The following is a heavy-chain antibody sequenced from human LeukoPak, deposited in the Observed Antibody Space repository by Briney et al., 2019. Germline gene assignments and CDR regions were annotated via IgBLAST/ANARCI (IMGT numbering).Heavy chain of an antibody. J-gene: IGHJ4*02. CDR3: ARVEDYDILTGFDY. Sequence: GGSLRLSCAASGFTFSDYYMSWVRQAPGKGLEWVANIKQDGREKYYVDSVKGRFTISRDNAKNSLYLQMNSLRAEDTAVYYCARVEDYDILTGFDYWGQGTLVTVSS. V-gene: IGHV3-7*01. D-gene: IGHD3-9*01. CDR1: GFTFSDYY. CDR2: IKQDGREK.